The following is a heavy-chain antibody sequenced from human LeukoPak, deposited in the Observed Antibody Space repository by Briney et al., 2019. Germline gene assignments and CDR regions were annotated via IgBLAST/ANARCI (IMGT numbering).Heavy chain of an antibody. D-gene: IGHD3-10*01. CDR3: ARHGNHYYGSGGFDY. Sequence: SETLSLTCTVSGGSISSSYYWGWIRQPPGKGLDWIGSIYYGGSTYYNPSLRSRVTTSVDTSKNQFSLKLTSVTAADTAVYYCARHGNHYYGSGGFDYWGQGTLVTVSS. CDR2: IYYGGST. CDR1: GGSISSSYY. J-gene: IGHJ4*02. V-gene: IGHV4-39*01.